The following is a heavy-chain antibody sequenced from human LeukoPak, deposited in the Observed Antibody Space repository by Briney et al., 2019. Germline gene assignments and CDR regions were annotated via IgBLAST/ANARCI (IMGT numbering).Heavy chain of an antibody. Sequence: SETLSLTCIVSGGSISSYYWSWIRQPAGKGLEWIGRIYTSGSTNYNPFLKSRVTMSVDTSKNQFSLKVSSVTAADTAVYYCARGSVSGSFLTFDYWGQGTLVTVSS. D-gene: IGHD1-26*01. CDR3: ARGSVSGSFLTFDY. CDR1: GGSISSYY. CDR2: IYTSGST. J-gene: IGHJ4*02. V-gene: IGHV4-4*07.